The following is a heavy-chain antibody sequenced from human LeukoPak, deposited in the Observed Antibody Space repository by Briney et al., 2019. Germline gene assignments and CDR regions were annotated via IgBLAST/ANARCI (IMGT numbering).Heavy chain of an antibody. V-gene: IGHV3-33*01. J-gene: IGHJ4*02. CDR2: IWYDGSNK. CDR1: GFTFSSYG. CDR3: ARGGTYDSNGYPDY. Sequence: GGSLRLSCAASGFTFSSYGMHWVRQAPGKGLEWVAVIWYDGSNKYYADSVKGRFTISRDNSKNTLYLQMNSLRAEDTAVYYCARGGTYDSNGYPDYWGQGTLVTVSS. D-gene: IGHD3-22*01.